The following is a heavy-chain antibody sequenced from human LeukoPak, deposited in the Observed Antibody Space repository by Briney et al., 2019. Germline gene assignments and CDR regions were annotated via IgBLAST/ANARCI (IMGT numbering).Heavy chain of an antibody. V-gene: IGHV1-2*02. CDR3: ARHSSSYLDYWGK. CDR1: GYTFTSYH. CDR2: INPNSGGT. Sequence: ASVKVSCKASGYTFTSYHMHWVRQAPGQGLEWMGWINPNSGGTNYAQKFQGRVTMTRDTSISTAYMELSRLRSDDTAVYYCARHSSSYLDYWGKGGQGTLVTVSS. J-gene: IGHJ4*02. D-gene: IGHD6-13*01.